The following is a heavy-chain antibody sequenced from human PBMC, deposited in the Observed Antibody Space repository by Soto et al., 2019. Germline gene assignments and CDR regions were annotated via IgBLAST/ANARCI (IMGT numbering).Heavy chain of an antibody. CDR1: GFSLTTNGVG. J-gene: IGHJ4*02. CDR2: LYWDDDK. CDR3: AHSSPVRDSYGSESFDY. Sequence: SGPTLVNPTQTLTLTCTFSGFSLTTNGVGVGWLRQPPGKALEWLALLYWDDDKRYSPSLKSRLTITKDTSKNQVVLTMTNMDPVDTATYYCAHSSPVRDSYGSESFDYWGQGTLVTVSS. D-gene: IGHD5-18*01. V-gene: IGHV2-5*02.